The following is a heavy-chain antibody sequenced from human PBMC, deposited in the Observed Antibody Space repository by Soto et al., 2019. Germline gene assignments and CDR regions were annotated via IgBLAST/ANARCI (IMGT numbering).Heavy chain of an antibody. D-gene: IGHD3-10*01. V-gene: IGHV4-39*01. CDR2: VYYSGST. CDR1: GGSISSNSYY. Sequence: QLQLQESGPGLVKPSETLSLTCTVSGGSISSNSYYWGWIRQPPGKGLEWIGSVYYSGSTYYHPSLKSRVTISVDTSKNQFSLKLSSVTAADTAVYDGARHRGPMVRGVISNWFDPWCQGTLVTVSS. CDR3: ARHRGPMVRGVISNWFDP. J-gene: IGHJ5*02.